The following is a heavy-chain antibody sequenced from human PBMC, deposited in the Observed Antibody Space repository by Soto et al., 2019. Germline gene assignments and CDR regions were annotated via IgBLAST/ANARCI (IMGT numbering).Heavy chain of an antibody. J-gene: IGHJ4*02. CDR2: ISAYNSNT. CDR3: ARDGELRFLEWLSPFDS. V-gene: IGHV1-18*04. CDR1: GYIFTSYG. Sequence: ASVQVSRKASGYIFTSYGISLGLHPPGQRLERMGRISAYNSNTNYAPKLHGRVIMTTDQYTSTAYMELRSLRSDDTAVYSCARDGELRFLEWLSPFDSWGQGTLVTVSS. D-gene: IGHD3-3*01.